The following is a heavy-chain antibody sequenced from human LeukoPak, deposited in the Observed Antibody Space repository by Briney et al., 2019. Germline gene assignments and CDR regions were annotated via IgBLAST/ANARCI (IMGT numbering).Heavy chain of an antibody. V-gene: IGHV1-46*01. CDR1: GYTFTSNY. J-gene: IGHJ4*02. CDR3: ARDQEGFDY. CDR2: IYPRDGST. Sequence: ASVKVSCKASGYTFTSNYIHWVRQAPGQGLEWMGMIYPRDGSTSYAQKFQGRVTVTRNTSTSTVHMELSGLRSEDTAIYYCARDQEGFDYWGQGTLVTVSS.